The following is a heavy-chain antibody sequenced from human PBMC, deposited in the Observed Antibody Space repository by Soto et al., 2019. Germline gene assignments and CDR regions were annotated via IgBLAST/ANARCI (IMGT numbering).Heavy chain of an antibody. CDR1: GYTFTSYG. CDR2: ISPYNGYT. D-gene: IGHD3-9*01. Sequence: QVQLVQSGAEVKKPGASVKVSCKASGYTFTSYGITWVRQAPGQGLEWMGWISPYNGYTNYAQKLQGRVTMTTDTXTXTXFMELRSLRSDDTAVYYCARDGNILTGYSYYYGMDVWGQGTTVTVSS. V-gene: IGHV1-18*01. CDR3: ARDGNILTGYSYYYGMDV. J-gene: IGHJ6*02.